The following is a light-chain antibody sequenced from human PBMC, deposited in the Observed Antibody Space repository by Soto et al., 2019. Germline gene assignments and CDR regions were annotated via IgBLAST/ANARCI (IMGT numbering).Light chain of an antibody. V-gene: IGLV1-40*01. CDR2: GNS. Sequence: QPVLTQPPSVSGVPGQTVTISCTGSSSNIGAYYDVQWYQQLPGTAPKVLIYGNSNRPSGVPDRFSGSKSGTSASLAITGLQAEDEADYYCQSYDSSLSAWVFGGGTKLTVL. J-gene: IGLJ3*02. CDR1: SSNIGAYYD. CDR3: QSYDSSLSAWV.